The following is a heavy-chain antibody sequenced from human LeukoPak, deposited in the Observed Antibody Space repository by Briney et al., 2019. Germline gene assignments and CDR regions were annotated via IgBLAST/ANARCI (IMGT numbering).Heavy chain of an antibody. J-gene: IGHJ4*02. CDR2: INTNSGGT. D-gene: IGHD2-2*02. V-gene: IGHV1-2*02. Sequence: ASVKVSCTASGYTFTGYYMHWVRQAPGQGLEWMGWINTNSGGTNYAQKFQGRVTMTRDTSISTAYMELSRLRSDDTAVYYCVRGGVPAAIPFLGRYWGQGTLVTVSS. CDR1: GYTFTGYY. CDR3: VRGGVPAAIPFLGRY.